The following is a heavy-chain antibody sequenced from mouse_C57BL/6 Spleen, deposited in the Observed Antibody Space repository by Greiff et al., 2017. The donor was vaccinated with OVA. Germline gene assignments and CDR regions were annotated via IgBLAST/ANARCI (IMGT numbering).Heavy chain of an antibody. V-gene: IGHV1-80*01. CDR1: GYAFSSYW. CDR3: ARGVTGTFDY. Sequence: QVHVKQSGAELVKPGASVKISCKASGYAFSSYWMNWVKQRPGKGLEWIGQIYPGDGDTNYNGKFKGKATLTADKSSSTAYMQLSSLTSEDSAVYFCARGVTGTFDYWGQGTTLTVSS. CDR2: IYPGDGDT. J-gene: IGHJ2*01. D-gene: IGHD4-1*01.